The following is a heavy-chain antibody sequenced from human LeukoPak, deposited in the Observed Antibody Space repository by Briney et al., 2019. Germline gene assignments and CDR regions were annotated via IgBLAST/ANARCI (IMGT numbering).Heavy chain of an antibody. CDR2: ISSRGVTI. CDR3: ARDLGRGTYCGGDCYSSSFDY. D-gene: IGHD2-21*02. J-gene: IGHJ4*02. Sequence: GGSLGLSCAASGFTFSDYYMSWIRQAPGKGLEWLSYISSRGVTIHYADSVKGRFTISRDNAKNSLYLQMNSLRAEDTAVYYCARDLGRGTYCGGDCYSSSFDYWGQGTLVTVSS. CDR1: GFTFSDYY. V-gene: IGHV3-11*01.